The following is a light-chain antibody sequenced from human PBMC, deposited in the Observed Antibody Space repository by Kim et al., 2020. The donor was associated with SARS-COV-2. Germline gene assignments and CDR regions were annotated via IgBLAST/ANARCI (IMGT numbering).Light chain of an antibody. CDR1: NFGSKS. CDR2: YDS. V-gene: IGLV3-21*04. Sequence: GKTARIACGGNNFGSKSVRWYQQKPGQAPVLVIYYDSDRPSGIPERFSGANSGNTATLTISRVEAGDEADYYCQVWDSSSDHPHWVFGGGTKLTVL. J-gene: IGLJ3*02. CDR3: QVWDSSSDHPHWV.